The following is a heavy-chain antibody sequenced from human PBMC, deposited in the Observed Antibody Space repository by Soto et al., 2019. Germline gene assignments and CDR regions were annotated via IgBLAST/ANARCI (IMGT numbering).Heavy chain of an antibody. D-gene: IGHD2-2*01. V-gene: IGHV3-30*18. CDR1: GFTFSSYG. CDR2: ISYDGSNK. J-gene: IGHJ6*02. CDR3: AKDLTPLDQLLPYYYGMDV. Sequence: GGSLRLSCAASGFTFSSYGMHWVRQAPGKGLEWVAVISYDGSNKYYADSVKGRFTISRDNSKNTLYLQMNSLRAEDTAVYYCAKDLTPLDQLLPYYYGMDVWGQGTTVTVSS.